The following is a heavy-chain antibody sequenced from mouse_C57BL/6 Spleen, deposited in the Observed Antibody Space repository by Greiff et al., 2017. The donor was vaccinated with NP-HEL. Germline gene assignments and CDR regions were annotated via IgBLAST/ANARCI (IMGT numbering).Heavy chain of an antibody. V-gene: IGHV1-9*01. CDR1: GYTFTGYW. J-gene: IGHJ4*01. CDR2: ILPGSGST. D-gene: IGHD1-1*01. CDR3: ARAPLYGSSRYYAMDY. Sequence: QVQLQQSGAELMKPGASVKLSCKATGYTFTGYWIEWVKQRPGHGLEWIGEILPGSGSTNYNEKFKGKATFTADTSSNTAYMQLSSLTTEDSAIYYCARAPLYGSSRYYAMDYWGQGTSVTVSS.